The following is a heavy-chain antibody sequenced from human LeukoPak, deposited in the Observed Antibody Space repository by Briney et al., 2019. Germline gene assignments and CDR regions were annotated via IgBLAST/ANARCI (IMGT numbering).Heavy chain of an antibody. CDR1: GYTYTGYY. Sequence: ASVKVSCKASGYTYTGYYMHSVRQAPGQGLEWMGWINPNSGGTNYAQKFKGRVTMTRDTSISTVYMELSRLRADDTAVYYCARGPSSSWYTFFDYWGQGTLVTVSS. CDR3: ARGPSSSWYTFFDY. CDR2: INPNSGGT. V-gene: IGHV1-2*02. D-gene: IGHD6-13*01. J-gene: IGHJ4*02.